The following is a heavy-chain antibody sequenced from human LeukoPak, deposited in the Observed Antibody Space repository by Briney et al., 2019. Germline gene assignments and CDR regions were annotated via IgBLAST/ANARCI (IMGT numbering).Heavy chain of an antibody. CDR3: ARSIGCSSTSCYAYYYYYGMDV. Sequence: SETLSLTCAVYGGSFSGYYWSWIRQPPGKGLEWIGEINHSGSTNYNPSLKSRVTISVDTSKNQFSLKLSSVTAADTAVYYCARSIGCSSTSCYAYYYYYGMDVWGQGTTVTVSS. D-gene: IGHD2-2*01. CDR1: GGSFSGYY. V-gene: IGHV4-34*01. CDR2: INHSGST. J-gene: IGHJ6*02.